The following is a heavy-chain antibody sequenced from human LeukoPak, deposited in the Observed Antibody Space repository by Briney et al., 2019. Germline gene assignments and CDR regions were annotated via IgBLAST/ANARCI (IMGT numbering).Heavy chain of an antibody. CDR2: VNLQGST. CDR3: AREGGPYRPLDY. J-gene: IGHJ4*02. CDR1: GGTFTNYG. Sequence: SCKSSGGTFTNYGFTWVRQAPGQGLEWIGEVNLQGSTNYNPSLMGRVAIAVDTSENHISLQLTSVTAADTAVYYCAREGGPYRPLDYSGQGTLVTVSS. V-gene: IGHV4-34*01.